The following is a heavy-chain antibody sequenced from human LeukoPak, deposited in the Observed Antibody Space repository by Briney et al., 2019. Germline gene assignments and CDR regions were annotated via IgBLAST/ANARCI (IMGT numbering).Heavy chain of an antibody. D-gene: IGHD2-2*01. Sequence: GASVKVSCKASGYTFTDYYMHWVRQAPGQGFEWMGWINPNDGDTNYAQKFQGRVTMTRDTSTSTAHMEVSRLRSDDTAVYYYASANFLYCSSTTCLFDYWGQGTLVTVSS. V-gene: IGHV1-2*02. CDR1: GYTFTDYY. J-gene: IGHJ4*02. CDR2: INPNDGDT. CDR3: ASANFLYCSSTTCLFDY.